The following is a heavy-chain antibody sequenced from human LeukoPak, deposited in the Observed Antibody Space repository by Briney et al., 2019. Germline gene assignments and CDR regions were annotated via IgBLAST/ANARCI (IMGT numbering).Heavy chain of an antibody. V-gene: IGHV4-59*01. CDR2: IYYSGST. CDR3: ARDPGGGATTFDY. D-gene: IGHD1-26*01. J-gene: IGHJ4*02. CDR1: GGSISSYY. Sequence: SETLSFTCTVSGGSISSYYWSWLRQPPGKGLEWIGYIYYSGSTNYNPSLKSRVTISVDTSKNQFALKLSSVTAADTAVYYCARDPGGGATTFDYWGQGTLVTVSS.